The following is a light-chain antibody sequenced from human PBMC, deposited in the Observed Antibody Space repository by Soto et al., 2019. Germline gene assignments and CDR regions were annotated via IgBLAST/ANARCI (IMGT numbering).Light chain of an antibody. CDR3: QQYGSSPPAIT. CDR2: GAS. CDR1: QSVSSSY. J-gene: IGKJ5*01. V-gene: IGKV3-20*01. Sequence: EIVLTQSPGTLSLSPGERATLSCRASQSVSSSYLAWYQQKPGQAPRLLIYGASSRATGIPDRFSGSGSGTEFTLTISRLEPEDFAVYYCQQYGSSPPAITFGQGTRLESK.